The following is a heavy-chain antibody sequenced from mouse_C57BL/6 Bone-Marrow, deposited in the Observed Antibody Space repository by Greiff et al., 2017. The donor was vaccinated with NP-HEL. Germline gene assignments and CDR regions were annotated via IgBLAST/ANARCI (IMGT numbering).Heavy chain of an antibody. Sequence: QVQLQQPGAELVKPGASVKLSCEASGYTFTSYWLPWVTQRPGQGLEWIGEIDPFDSYTNSNQKFKGKATLTVDITSSTAYMQLSSLKSEDSAVYYCAPMWDYDGDYYAMDYWGQGTSVTVSS. CDR1: GYTFTSYW. J-gene: IGHJ4*01. CDR3: APMWDYDGDYYAMDY. D-gene: IGHD2-4*01. CDR2: IDPFDSYT. V-gene: IGHV1-50*01.